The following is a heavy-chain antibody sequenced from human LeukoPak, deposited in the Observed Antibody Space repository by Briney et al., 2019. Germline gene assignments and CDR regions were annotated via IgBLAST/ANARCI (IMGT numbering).Heavy chain of an antibody. D-gene: IGHD5-18*01. V-gene: IGHV3-66*01. J-gene: IGHJ5*02. CDR1: GFTVSSNY. CDR2: IYSGGST. Sequence: GGSLRLSCAASGFTVSSNYMSWVRQAPGKGLEWVSVIYSGGSTYYADSVKGRFTISRDNSKNTLYLQMNSLRAEDTAVYYCARGGIQLWSNNWVDPWGQGILVTVSS. CDR3: ARGGIQLWSNNWVDP.